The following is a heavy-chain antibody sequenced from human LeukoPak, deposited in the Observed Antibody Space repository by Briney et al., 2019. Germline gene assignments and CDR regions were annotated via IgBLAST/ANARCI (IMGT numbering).Heavy chain of an antibody. V-gene: IGHV3-7*01. CDR3: ARDLMGATGAFDY. CDR1: GFTFSSYW. CDR2: IKQEGSEK. J-gene: IGHJ4*02. D-gene: IGHD1-26*01. Sequence: GGSLRLSCAASGFTFSSYWMSWVRQAPGKGLEWVANIKQEGSEKYYVDSVKGRFTISRDNAKNSLYLQMNSLRAEDTAVYYCARDLMGATGAFDYWGQGTLVTVSS.